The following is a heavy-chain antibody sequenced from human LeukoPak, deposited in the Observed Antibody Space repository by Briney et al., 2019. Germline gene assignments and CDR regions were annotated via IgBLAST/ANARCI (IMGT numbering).Heavy chain of an antibody. Sequence: ASVKVSCKASGGTFSSYAISWVRQAPGQRLEWMGGINAGNGNTKYSQKFQGRVTITRDTSASTAYMELSSLRSEDTAVYYCARDGGYSYGYYYYGMDVWGQGTTVTVSS. D-gene: IGHD5-18*01. CDR3: ARDGGYSYGYYYYGMDV. CDR2: INAGNGNT. CDR1: GGTFSSYA. V-gene: IGHV1-3*01. J-gene: IGHJ6*02.